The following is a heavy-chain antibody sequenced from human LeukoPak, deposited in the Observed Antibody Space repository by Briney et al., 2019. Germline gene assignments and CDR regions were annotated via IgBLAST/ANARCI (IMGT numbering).Heavy chain of an antibody. CDR2: IKGDGSET. Sequence: GGSLRLSCVASGSGFTFSKFWMGWVRQAPGERLEWVANIKGDGSETYYVDSVKGRFTISRDNAKSTLYLQMNSLRVEDTAVYFCARDRSPTNGGFDYWGQGTLVTVSS. V-gene: IGHV3-7*01. CDR1: GSGFTFSKFW. D-gene: IGHD7-27*01. J-gene: IGHJ4*02. CDR3: ARDRSPTNGGFDY.